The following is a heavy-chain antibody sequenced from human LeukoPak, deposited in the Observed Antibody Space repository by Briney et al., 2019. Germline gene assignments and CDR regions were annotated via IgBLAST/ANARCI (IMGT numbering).Heavy chain of an antibody. V-gene: IGHV3-48*04. CDR2: ISSSTRTI. J-gene: IGHJ4*02. D-gene: IGHD4-23*01. CDR3: ARDLGLYDYGGNIDY. Sequence: GGSLRLSCAASGFTFSSYSMNRVRQAPGKGLEWVSYISSSTRTIYYADSVKGRFTISRDNAKNSLYLQMNSLRAEDTAVYYCARDLGLYDYGGNIDYWGQGTLVTVSS. CDR1: GFTFSSYS.